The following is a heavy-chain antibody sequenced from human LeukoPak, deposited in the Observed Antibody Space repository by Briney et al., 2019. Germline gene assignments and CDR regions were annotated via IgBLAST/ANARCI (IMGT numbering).Heavy chain of an antibody. CDR1: GGSLSGYY. D-gene: IGHD3-10*01. CDR2: INHSRTT. J-gene: IGHJ4*02. CDR3: ASSGFGSLNDY. V-gene: IGHV4-34*01. Sequence: SETLSVTCAVYGGSLSGYYWSWIRQRPGNGLEWRGEINHSRTTNYNPTITSRTTITADRSKNQFSLKLGTAAAEDTAVYYCASSGFGSLNDYWGQGTLVTVSS.